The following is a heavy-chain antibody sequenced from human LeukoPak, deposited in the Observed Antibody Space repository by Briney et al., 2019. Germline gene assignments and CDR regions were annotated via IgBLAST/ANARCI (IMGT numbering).Heavy chain of an antibody. CDR2: TYYRYKWYN. Sequence: SQTLSLTCALSGDSFSSNSAAWDWLRQSPSRGLEWLGRTYYRYKWYNDYAVSVKSRITINPDTSKNQFSLQLNSVTPEDTAVYYCARGYYEIDYWGQGTLVTVSS. CDR3: ARGYYEIDY. V-gene: IGHV6-1*01. D-gene: IGHD2/OR15-2a*01. CDR1: GDSFSSNSAA. J-gene: IGHJ4*02.